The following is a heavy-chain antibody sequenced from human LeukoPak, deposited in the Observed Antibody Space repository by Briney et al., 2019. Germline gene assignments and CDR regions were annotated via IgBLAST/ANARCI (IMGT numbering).Heavy chain of an antibody. CDR2: IYHSGST. CDR3: AREMDYFDY. CDR1: GGSISSGGYS. V-gene: IGHV4-30-2*01. J-gene: IGHJ4*02. D-gene: IGHD5-24*01. Sequence: PSQTLSLTCAVSGGSISSGGYSWSWIRQPPGKGLEWIGYIYHSGSTYYNPSLKSRVTISVDRSKNQFSLKLISVTAADTAVYYCAREMDYFDYWGQGTLVTVSS.